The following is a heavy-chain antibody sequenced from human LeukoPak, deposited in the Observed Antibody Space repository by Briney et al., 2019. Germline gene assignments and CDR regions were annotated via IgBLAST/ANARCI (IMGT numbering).Heavy chain of an antibody. D-gene: IGHD3-16*01. CDR2: IYYSGST. CDR1: GSSISSSSYY. J-gene: IGHJ3*02. Sequence: PSETLSLTCTVSGSSISSSSYYWGWIRQPPGKGLEWIGSIYYSGSTYYNPSLKSRVTISVDTSKNQFSLKLSSVTAADTAVYYCGGGHPNDAFDIWGQGTMVTVSS. V-gene: IGHV4-39*01. CDR3: GGGHPNDAFDI.